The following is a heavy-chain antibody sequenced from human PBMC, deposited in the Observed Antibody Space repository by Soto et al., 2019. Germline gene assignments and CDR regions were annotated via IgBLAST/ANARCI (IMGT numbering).Heavy chain of an antibody. CDR2: IRSKAYGGTT. D-gene: IGHD3-3*01. V-gene: IGHV3-49*03. CDR3: TRDFCDFWSGYYKTTYYYYGMDV. J-gene: IGHJ6*02. CDR1: GFTFGDYA. Sequence: PGGSLRLSCTASGFTFGDYAMSWFRQAPGKGLEWVGFIRSKAYGGTTEYAASVKGRFTISRDDSKSIAYLQMNSLKTEDTAVYYCTRDFCDFWSGYYKTTYYYYGMDVWGQGTTVTVSS.